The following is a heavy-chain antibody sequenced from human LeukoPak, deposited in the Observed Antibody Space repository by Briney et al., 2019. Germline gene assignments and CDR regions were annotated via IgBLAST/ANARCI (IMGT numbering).Heavy chain of an antibody. CDR3: ARRQDKYYYGSGPSFGFDP. D-gene: IGHD3-10*01. CDR2: ISYDGSNK. J-gene: IGHJ5*02. V-gene: IGHV3-30-3*01. Sequence: GGSLRLSCAASGFTFSSYATHWVRQAPGKGLEWVTIISYDGSNKYYADSVKGRFTISRDNSKNTLYLQMNSLRAEDTAVYYCARRQDKYYYGSGPSFGFDPWGQGTLVTVSS. CDR1: GFTFSSYA.